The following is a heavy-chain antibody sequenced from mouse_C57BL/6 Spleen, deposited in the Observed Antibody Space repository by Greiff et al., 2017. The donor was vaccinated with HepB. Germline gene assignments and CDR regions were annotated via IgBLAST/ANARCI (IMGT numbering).Heavy chain of an antibody. CDR2: IHPSDSDT. J-gene: IGHJ4*01. V-gene: IGHV1-74*01. Sequence: QVQLKQPGAELVKPGASVKVSCKASGYTFTSYWMHWVKQRPGQGLEWIGRIHPSDSDTNYNQKFKGKATLTVDKSSSTAYMQLSSLTSEDSAVYYCAIPYYGNPYYAMDYWGQGTSVTVSS. CDR3: AIPYYGNPYYAMDY. CDR1: GYTFTSYW. D-gene: IGHD2-10*01.